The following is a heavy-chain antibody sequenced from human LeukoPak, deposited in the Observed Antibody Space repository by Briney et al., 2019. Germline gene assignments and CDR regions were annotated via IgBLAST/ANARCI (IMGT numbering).Heavy chain of an antibody. J-gene: IGHJ5*02. CDR1: GYTFTGYY. D-gene: IGHD3-22*01. CDR3: ARDRSGDSSGYYYVFWFDP. CDR2: INPNSGGT. Sequence: ASVKVSCKASGYTFTGYYMHWVRQAPGQGLEWMGWINPNSGGTNYAQKFQGRVTMTRDTSISTAYMELSRLRSDDTAVYYCARDRSGDSSGYYYVFWFDPWGQGTLVTVSS. V-gene: IGHV1-2*02.